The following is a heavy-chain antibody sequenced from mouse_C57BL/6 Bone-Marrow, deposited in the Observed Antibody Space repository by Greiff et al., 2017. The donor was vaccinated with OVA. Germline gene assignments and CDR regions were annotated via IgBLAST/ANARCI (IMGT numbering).Heavy chain of an antibody. CDR1: GFSLTSYG. V-gene: IGHV2-6*01. D-gene: IGHD2-3*01. CDR2: IWGVGST. CDR3: ASYHGYGFAY. Sequence: VMLVESGPGLVAPSQSLSLTCTVSGFSLTSYGVDWVRQSPGKGLEWLGVIWGVGSTNYNSDLQSRPSIRKDTPTSKLFLIMNSQQTYDTAMYYCASYHGYGFAYWGQGTLVTVSA. J-gene: IGHJ3*01.